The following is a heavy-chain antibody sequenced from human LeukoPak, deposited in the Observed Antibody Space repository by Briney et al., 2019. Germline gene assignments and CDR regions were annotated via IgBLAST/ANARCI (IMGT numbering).Heavy chain of an antibody. CDR1: GGSFSGYY. J-gene: IGHJ4*02. D-gene: IGHD7-27*01. V-gene: IGHV4-34*01. CDR3: ARENLYPNWGYDY. CDR2: INHSGST. Sequence: PSETLSLTCAVYGGSFSGYYWSWIRQPPGKGLEWIGEINHSGSTNYNPSLKSRVTISVDTSKNQFSLKLSSVTAADTAVYYCARENLYPNWGYDYWGQGTLVTVSS.